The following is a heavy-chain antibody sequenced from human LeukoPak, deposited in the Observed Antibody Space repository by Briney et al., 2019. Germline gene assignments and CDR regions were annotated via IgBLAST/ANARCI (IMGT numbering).Heavy chain of an antibody. CDR3: AKDLYTYYYGSGSYYNPDY. Sequence: GGSLRLSCAASGFTFDDYGMSWVRQAPGKGLEWVSGINWNGGSTGYADSVKGRFTISRDNSKNTLYMQMNSLRAEDTAVYYCAKDLYTYYYGSGSYYNPDYWGQGTLVTVSS. D-gene: IGHD3-10*01. CDR1: GFTFDDYG. CDR2: INWNGGST. J-gene: IGHJ4*02. V-gene: IGHV3-20*04.